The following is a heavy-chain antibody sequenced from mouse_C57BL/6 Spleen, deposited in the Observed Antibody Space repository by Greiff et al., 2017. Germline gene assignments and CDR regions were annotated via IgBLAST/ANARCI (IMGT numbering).Heavy chain of an antibody. J-gene: IGHJ4*01. CDR2: ISDGGSYT. V-gene: IGHV5-4*01. CDR1: GFTFSSYA. D-gene: IGHD1-1*01. Sequence: QLVESGGGLVKPGGSLKLSCAASGFTFSSYAMSWVRQTPEKRLEWVATISDGGSYTYYPDNVKGRFTISRDNAKNNLYLQMSHLKSEDTAMYYCARCYYGSTHYYAMDYWGQGTSVTVSS. CDR3: ARCYYGSTHYYAMDY.